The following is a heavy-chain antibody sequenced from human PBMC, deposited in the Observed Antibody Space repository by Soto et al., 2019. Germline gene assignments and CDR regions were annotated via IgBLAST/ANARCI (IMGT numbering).Heavy chain of an antibody. CDR3: ARAFGSSWLGALYYYYGMDV. J-gene: IGHJ6*02. Sequence: VQLVESGGGLVQPGGSLRLSCAASGFTFSSYSMNWVRQAPGKGLEWVSYISSSSSTIYYADSVKGRFTSSRDNAKNSLYLQMNSLRDEDTAVYYCARAFGSSWLGALYYYYGMDVWGQGTTVTVSS. V-gene: IGHV3-48*02. CDR2: ISSSSSTI. D-gene: IGHD6-13*01. CDR1: GFTFSSYS.